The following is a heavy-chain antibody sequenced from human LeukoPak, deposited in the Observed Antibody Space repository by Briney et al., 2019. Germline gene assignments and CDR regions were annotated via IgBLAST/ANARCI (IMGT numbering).Heavy chain of an antibody. CDR1: GYTFTSYG. J-gene: IGHJ4*02. D-gene: IGHD1-14*01. V-gene: IGHV1-18*01. CDR3: ARGESTTPFDY. Sequence: ASVKVSCKASGYTFTSYGISWVRQAPGQGLEGMGWISANNGNTNYAQKVQGRVTMTTDTSTSTAYMELRSLRSDDTAVYYCARGESTTPFDYWGQGTLVTVSS. CDR2: ISANNGNT.